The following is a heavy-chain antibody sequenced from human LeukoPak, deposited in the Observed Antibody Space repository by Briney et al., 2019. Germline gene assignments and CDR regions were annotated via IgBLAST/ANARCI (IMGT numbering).Heavy chain of an antibody. CDR3: ARTATYYNNYYFDY. V-gene: IGHV4-38-2*02. D-gene: IGHD3-10*01. Sequence: PSETLSLTGTVSGFSISSGYYWGWIRQPPGKGLEWIGSIYHSGSAYYNPSLKSRVTLSVDTSKNQFSLKLSSVTAADTAVYYCARTATYYNNYYFDYWGQGTLVTVSS. J-gene: IGHJ4*02. CDR2: IYHSGSA. CDR1: GFSISSGYY.